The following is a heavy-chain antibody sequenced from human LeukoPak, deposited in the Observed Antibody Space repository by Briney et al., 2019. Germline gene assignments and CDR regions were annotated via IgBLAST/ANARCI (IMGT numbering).Heavy chain of an antibody. J-gene: IGHJ6*03. D-gene: IGHD6-13*01. CDR1: GGSISSYY. CDR2: IYTGGST. V-gene: IGHV4-4*07. CDR3: ARDRGAAAGTHYYYYMDV. Sequence: SETLSLTCTVSGGSISSYYWSWIRQPAGKGLEWIGRIYTGGSTNYNPSLKSRVTMSVDTSKNQFSLKLSSVTAADTAVYYCARDRGAAAGTHYYYYMDVWGKGTTVTVSS.